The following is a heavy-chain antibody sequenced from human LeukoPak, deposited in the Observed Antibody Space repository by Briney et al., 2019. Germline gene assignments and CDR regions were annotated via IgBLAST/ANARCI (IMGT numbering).Heavy chain of an antibody. D-gene: IGHD1-26*01. J-gene: IGHJ4*02. CDR2: INPNSGGT. Sequence: GASVKVSCKASGYTFTGYYMHWVRQAPGQGLEWMGWINPNSGGTNYAQKFQGWVTMTRDTSISTAYMELSRLRSDDTAVYYCARAGSWELGDPGYWGQGTLVTVSS. CDR3: ARAGSWELGDPGY. V-gene: IGHV1-2*04. CDR1: GYTFTGYY.